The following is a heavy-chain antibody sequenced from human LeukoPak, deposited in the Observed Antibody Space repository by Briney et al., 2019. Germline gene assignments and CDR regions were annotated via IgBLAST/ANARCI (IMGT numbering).Heavy chain of an antibody. CDR3: TPDLSWEPLDY. V-gene: IGHV3-15*01. D-gene: IGHD1-26*01. CDR1: GFTFSNAW. J-gene: IGHJ4*02. Sequence: GGSLRLSCAASGFTFSNAWMSWVRQAPGKGLEWVGRIKSKTDGGTTDYAAPVKGRFTISRDDSKNTLYLQMNSLKTEDTAVYYCTPDLSWEPLDYWGQGTLVTVSS. CDR2: IKSKTDGGTT.